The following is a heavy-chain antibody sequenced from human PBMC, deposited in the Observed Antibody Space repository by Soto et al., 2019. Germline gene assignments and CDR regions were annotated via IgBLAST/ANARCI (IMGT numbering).Heavy chain of an antibody. Sequence: EVPLAESGGNMVQPGGSLRLSCVASGFTFNNYDMHWVRQAPGKGLEYVSSISSNGGTTYYGNSVKGRFTISRDNSKNTLYLHMGSLRPEDMAVYYCVRRVSGNYDYWGQGTLVTVSS. J-gene: IGHJ4*02. V-gene: IGHV3-64*01. D-gene: IGHD1-7*01. CDR2: ISSNGGTT. CDR3: VRRVSGNYDY. CDR1: GFTFNNYD.